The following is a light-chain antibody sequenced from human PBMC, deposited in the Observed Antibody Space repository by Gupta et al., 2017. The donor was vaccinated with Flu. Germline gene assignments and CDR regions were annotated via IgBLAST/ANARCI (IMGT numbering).Light chain of an antibody. Sequence: DAVMTQSPLSLPVTLGQPASISCRSSESLVYRDGDSYVSCFHQRPGQSPRRLIYKASNRDSGVPDRISGSGSGTDFTLKISRVEAEDVGVYYCMHSTRWPWTFGQGTKVEI. CDR2: KAS. CDR1: ESLVYRDGDSY. J-gene: IGKJ1*01. V-gene: IGKV2-30*01. CDR3: MHSTRWPWT.